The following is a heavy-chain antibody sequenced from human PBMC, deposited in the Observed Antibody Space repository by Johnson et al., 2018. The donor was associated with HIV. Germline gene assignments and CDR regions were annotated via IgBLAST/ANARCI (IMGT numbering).Heavy chain of an antibody. Sequence: VQLVESGGGLVKPGGSLRLSCVGSGFTFSNAWMSWVRQAPGQGLEWIGRIKSKTDGGTTDYAGTVKGRFTISRDDSKNTLYLQMNSLKTEDTAVYYCTTGTTVPTWDWGQGTMVTVSS. V-gene: IGHV3-15*01. CDR3: TTGTTVPTWD. J-gene: IGHJ3*01. CDR2: IKSKTDGGTT. CDR1: GFTFSNAW. D-gene: IGHD4-17*01.